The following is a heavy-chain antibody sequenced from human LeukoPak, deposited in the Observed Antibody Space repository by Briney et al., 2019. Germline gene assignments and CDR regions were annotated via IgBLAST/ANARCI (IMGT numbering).Heavy chain of an antibody. V-gene: IGHV1-3*01. CDR1: GYTFTSYA. CDR3: ARRLSGSYSIDY. D-gene: IGHD1-26*01. Sequence: ASVKVSCKASGYTFTSYAMHWVRQAPGQRLEWMGWINAGNGNTKYSQKFQGRVTITRDTSASTAYMELSSLRSEDTAVYYCARRLSGSYSIDYWGQGTLVTVSS. CDR2: INAGNGNT. J-gene: IGHJ4*02.